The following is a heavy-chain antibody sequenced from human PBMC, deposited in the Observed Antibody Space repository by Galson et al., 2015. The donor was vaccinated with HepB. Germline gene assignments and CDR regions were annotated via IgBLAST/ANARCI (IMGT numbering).Heavy chain of an antibody. CDR3: ARAIGTYNWNYGTGGFDY. V-gene: IGHV3-13*01. CDR2: IGTAGDT. Sequence: SLRLSCAASGFTFSSYDMHWVRQATGKGLEWVSAIGTAGDTYYPGSVKGRFTISRENAKNSLYLQMNSLRAGDTAVYYCARAIGTYNWNYGTGGFDYWGQGTLVTVSS. D-gene: IGHD1-7*01. J-gene: IGHJ4*02. CDR1: GFTFSSYD.